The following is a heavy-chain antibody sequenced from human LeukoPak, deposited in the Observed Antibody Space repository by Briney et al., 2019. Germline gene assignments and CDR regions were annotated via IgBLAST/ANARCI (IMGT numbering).Heavy chain of an antibody. J-gene: IGHJ4*02. D-gene: IGHD6-13*01. CDR3: SRARRPDSSSWYYIDY. CDR1: GFTFGDYA. Sequence: GGSLRLSCTASGFTFGDYAMSWFRQAPGMGLEWVGFIRSKGYGATTEYVASVKGRFTISRDDSKSIAYLQMNSLKSGDTALYYCSRARRPDSSSWYYIDYWGQGTLVTVSS. CDR2: IRSKGYGATT. V-gene: IGHV3-49*03.